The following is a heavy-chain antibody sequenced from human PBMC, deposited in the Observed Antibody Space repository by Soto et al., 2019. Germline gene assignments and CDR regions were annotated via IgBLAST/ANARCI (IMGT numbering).Heavy chain of an antibody. CDR3: ARDLYSSSPDDY. CDR2: ISYDGSNK. V-gene: IGHV3-30-3*01. CDR1: GFTFSSYA. Sequence: AGGSLRLSCAASGFTFSSYAMHWVRQAPGKGLERVAVISYDGSNKYYADSVKGRFTISRDNSKNTLYLQMNSLRAEDTAVYYCARDLYSSSPDDYWGQGTLVTVSS. J-gene: IGHJ4*02. D-gene: IGHD6-13*01.